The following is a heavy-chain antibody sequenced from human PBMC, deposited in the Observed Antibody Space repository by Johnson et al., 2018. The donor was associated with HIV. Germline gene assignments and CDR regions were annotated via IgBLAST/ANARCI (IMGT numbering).Heavy chain of an antibody. V-gene: IGHV3-33*06. CDR3: AKVLSPRPWTNDAFDI. CDR1: GFTFSTYG. J-gene: IGHJ3*02. D-gene: IGHD3/OR15-3a*01. Sequence: QVQLVESGGGVVQPGRSLRLSCAASGFTFSTYGMHWVRQAPGKGLEWVAVIWYDGSKKYYVESVQGRFTISRDNSKNTLYLQMNSLRSEDTAVYYCAKVLSPRPWTNDAFDIWGQGTMVIVSS. CDR2: IWYDGSKK.